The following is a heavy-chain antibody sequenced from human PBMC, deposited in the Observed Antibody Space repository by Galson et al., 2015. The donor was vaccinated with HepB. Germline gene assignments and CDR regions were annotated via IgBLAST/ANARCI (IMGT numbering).Heavy chain of an antibody. CDR2: ISAYNGNT. CDR3: ARGAVVINSLGYCSGGSCTSDYMDV. V-gene: IGHV1-18*01. Sequence: SVKVSCKASGYTFTSYGISWVRQAPGQGLEWMEWISAYNGNTNYAQKLQGRVTMTTDTSTSTAYMELRSLRSDDTAVYYCARGAVVINSLGYCSGGSCTSDYMDVWGKGTTVTVSS. CDR1: GYTFTSYG. J-gene: IGHJ6*03. D-gene: IGHD2-15*01.